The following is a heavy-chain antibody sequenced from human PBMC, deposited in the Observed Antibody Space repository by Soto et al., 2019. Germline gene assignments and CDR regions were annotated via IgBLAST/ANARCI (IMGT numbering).Heavy chain of an antibody. CDR1: GGSISSGDYY. J-gene: IGHJ6*02. V-gene: IGHV4-30-4*01. CDR3: ARGVAAAGKDYYGMDV. CDR2: IYYSGST. Sequence: PSETLSLTCTVSGGSISSGDYYWSWIRQPPGKGLEWIGYIYYSGSTYYNPSLKSRVTISVDTSKNQFSLKLSSVTAADTAVYYCARGVAAAGKDYYGMDVWGQGTKVTVSS. D-gene: IGHD6-13*01.